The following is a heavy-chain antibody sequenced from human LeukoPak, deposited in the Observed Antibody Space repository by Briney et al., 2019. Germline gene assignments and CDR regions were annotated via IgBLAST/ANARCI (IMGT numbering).Heavy chain of an antibody. D-gene: IGHD2-21*02. CDR2: IDGGGNT. CDR1: GGSFSDYF. J-gene: IGHJ3*01. V-gene: IGHV4-34*01. CDR3: ARFSRITWGDWGDAFDP. Sequence: SETLSLMCSVYGGSFSDYFWSWIRQPPGKGLEWIGEIDGGGNTNYNPSLMSRVIVSMEKSKKQFSLVMRSMTAADTAVYYCARFSRITWGDWGDAFDPWGQGATVIVSS.